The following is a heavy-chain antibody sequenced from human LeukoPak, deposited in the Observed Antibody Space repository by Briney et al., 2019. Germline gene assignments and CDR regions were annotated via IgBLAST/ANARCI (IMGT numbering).Heavy chain of an antibody. CDR2: IYTSGST. D-gene: IGHD2-15*01. J-gene: IGHJ4*02. CDR3: ARDWVHAHCSGGSCYYDY. V-gene: IGHV4-61*02. Sequence: SQTLSLTCTVSGDSITSGNYYWSWIRQPAGKGLVWIGRIYTSGSTNYNPSLKSRVTMSVDTSKNQFSLKLSSVTAADTAVYYCARDWVHAHCSGGSCYYDYWGQGTLVTVSS. CDR1: GDSITSGNYY.